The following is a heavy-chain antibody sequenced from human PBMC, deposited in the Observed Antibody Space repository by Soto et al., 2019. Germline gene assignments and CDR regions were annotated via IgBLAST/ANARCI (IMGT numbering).Heavy chain of an antibody. D-gene: IGHD3-22*01. V-gene: IGHV4-30-2*01. CDR3: ASLTYYYDSSGFRGDAFDI. Sequence: QLQLQESGSGLVKPSQTLSLTCAVSGGSISSGGYSWSWIRQPPGKGLEWIGYIYHSGSTYYNPSLKSRVTISVDRSKNQFSLKLSSVTAADTAVYYCASLTYYYDSSGFRGDAFDIWGQGTMVTVSS. CDR1: GGSISSGGYS. CDR2: IYHSGST. J-gene: IGHJ3*02.